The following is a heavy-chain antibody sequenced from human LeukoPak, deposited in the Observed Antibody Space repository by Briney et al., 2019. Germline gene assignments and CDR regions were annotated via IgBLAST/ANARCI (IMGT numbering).Heavy chain of an antibody. Sequence: PLETLSLTCAVYGGSFSGYYWSWIRQPPGKGLEWIGEINHSGSTNYNPSLKSRVTISVDTSKNQFSLKLSSVTAADTAVYYCARLRLFRLRGVCSSTSCYPSMPLYFDYWGQGTLVTVSS. D-gene: IGHD2-2*01. V-gene: IGHV4-34*01. J-gene: IGHJ4*02. CDR3: ARLRLFRLRGVCSSTSCYPSMPLYFDY. CDR2: INHSGST. CDR1: GGSFSGYY.